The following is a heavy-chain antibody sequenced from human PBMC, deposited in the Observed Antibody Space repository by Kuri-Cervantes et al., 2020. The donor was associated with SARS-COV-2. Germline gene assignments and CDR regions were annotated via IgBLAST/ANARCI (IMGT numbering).Heavy chain of an antibody. CDR1: GGTFSSYA. Sequence: VKVSCKASGGTFSSYAVSWVRQAPGQGLEWMGGIIPILGTPNYAQKFQGRVTITADESTSTAFMELSSLRSEDTAVYYCALGYWGSGYPRYYYYMDVWGKGTTVTVSS. CDR3: ALGYWGSGYPRYYYYMDV. D-gene: IGHD3-22*01. J-gene: IGHJ6*03. V-gene: IGHV1-69*13. CDR2: IIPILGTP.